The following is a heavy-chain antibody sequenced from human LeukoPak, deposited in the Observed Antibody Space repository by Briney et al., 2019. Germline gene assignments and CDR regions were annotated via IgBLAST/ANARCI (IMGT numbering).Heavy chain of an antibody. V-gene: IGHV3-7*01. D-gene: IGHD2-15*01. Sequence: PGGSLRLSCAASGFTFSSSWMTWVRQAPGKGLEWVASIREDGSEKTSVDSVKGRFTISRDNAKNSLYLQMDSLRAEDTAVYYCARGDQYCSGGSCYSDAFDIWGQGTMVAVSS. CDR2: IREDGSEK. CDR3: ARGDQYCSGGSCYSDAFDI. J-gene: IGHJ3*02. CDR1: GFTFSSSW.